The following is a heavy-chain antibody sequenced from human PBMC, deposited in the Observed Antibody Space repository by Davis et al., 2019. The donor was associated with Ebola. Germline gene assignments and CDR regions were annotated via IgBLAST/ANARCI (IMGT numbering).Heavy chain of an antibody. D-gene: IGHD5-24*01. J-gene: IGHJ4*02. Sequence: GESLKISCAASGFTFSSYSMNWVRQAPGKGLEWVSSISSSSYIYYADSVKGRFTISRDNAKNSLYLQMNSLRAEDTAVYYCARGRWLQLVVDYWGQGTLVTVSS. CDR2: ISSSSYI. CDR3: ARGRWLQLVVDY. CDR1: GFTFSSYS. V-gene: IGHV3-21*01.